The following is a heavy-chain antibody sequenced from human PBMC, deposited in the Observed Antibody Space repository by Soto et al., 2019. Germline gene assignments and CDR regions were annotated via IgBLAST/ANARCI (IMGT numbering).Heavy chain of an antibody. CDR3: ARHKLGYGDYESAYYYYGMDV. J-gene: IGHJ6*02. CDR2: IYYSGST. Sequence: SETLSLTCTVSGGSISSSSYYWGWIRQPPGKGLEWIGSIYYSGSTYYNPSLKSRVTISVDTSKNQFSLKLSSVTAADTAVYYCARHKLGYGDYESAYYYYGMDVWGQGTTVTVSS. V-gene: IGHV4-39*01. D-gene: IGHD4-17*01. CDR1: GGSISSSSYY.